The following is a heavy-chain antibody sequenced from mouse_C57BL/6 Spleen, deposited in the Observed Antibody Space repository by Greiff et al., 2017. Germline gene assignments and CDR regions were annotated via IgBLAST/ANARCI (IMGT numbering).Heavy chain of an antibody. J-gene: IGHJ3*01. CDR1: GYTFTDYE. CDR2: IDPETGGT. D-gene: IGHD2-1*01. Sequence: QVHVKQSGAELVRPGASVTLSCKASGYTFTDYEMHWVKQTPVHGLEWIGAIDPETGGTAYNQKFKGKAILTADKSSSTAYMELRSLTSEDSAVYYCTIYYGNYKPFAYWGQGTLVTVSA. CDR3: TIYYGNYKPFAY. V-gene: IGHV1-15*01.